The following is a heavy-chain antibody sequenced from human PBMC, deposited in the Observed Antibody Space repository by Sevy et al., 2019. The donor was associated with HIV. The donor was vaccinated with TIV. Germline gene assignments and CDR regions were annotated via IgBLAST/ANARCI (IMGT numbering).Heavy chain of an antibody. V-gene: IGHV3-74*01. D-gene: IGHD6-13*01. J-gene: IGHJ4*02. CDR3: ARCPMAASDTGVDY. Sequence: GGSLRLSCATSGFTFTNYWMHWVRQAPGKGLEWVSRIKSDGSGTSYADSVKGRFIISRDNAKNTLYLQMNSLRDEDTAVYYCARCPMAASDTGVDYWGQGTLVTVSS. CDR2: IKSDGSGT. CDR1: GFTFTNYW.